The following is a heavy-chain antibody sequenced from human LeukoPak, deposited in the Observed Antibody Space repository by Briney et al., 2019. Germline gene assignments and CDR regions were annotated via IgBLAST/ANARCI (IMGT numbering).Heavy chain of an antibody. J-gene: IGHJ3*02. Sequence: ASVKVSCKASGYTFTGYYMHWVRQAPGQGLEWMGWINPNSGGTNYAQKFQGRVTVTRDTSISTAYMELSRLRSDDTAVYYCARGGLYYVWDAFDIWGQGTMVTVSS. CDR1: GYTFTGYY. CDR3: ARGGLYYVWDAFDI. CDR2: INPNSGGT. V-gene: IGHV1-2*02. D-gene: IGHD3-16*01.